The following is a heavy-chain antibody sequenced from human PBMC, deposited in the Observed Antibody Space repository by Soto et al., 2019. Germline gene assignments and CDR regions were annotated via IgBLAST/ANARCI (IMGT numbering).Heavy chain of an antibody. J-gene: IGHJ5*02. V-gene: IGHV3-33*01. CDR3: ARAPLRFLTTLNWFDP. Sequence: GSLRLSCAASGFTFSSYGVHWVRQAPGKGLEWVAVIWYDGSNKYYADSVKGRFTISRDNSKNTLYLQMNSLRAEDTAVYYCARAPLRFLTTLNWFDPWGQGTLVTVSS. CDR2: IWYDGSNK. D-gene: IGHD3-3*01. CDR1: GFTFSSYG.